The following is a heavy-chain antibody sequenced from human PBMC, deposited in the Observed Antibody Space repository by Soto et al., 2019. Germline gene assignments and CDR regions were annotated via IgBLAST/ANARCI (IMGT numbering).Heavy chain of an antibody. J-gene: IGHJ5*02. CDR1: GGSFSGYY. CDR3: ARSSMIRGVITANWFDP. D-gene: IGHD3-10*01. Sequence: SETLSLTCAVYGGSFSGYYWSWIRQPPWKGLEWIGEINHSGSTNYNPSLKSRVTISVDTSKNQFSLKLSSVTAADTAVYYCARSSMIRGVITANWFDPWGQGTLVTVSS. V-gene: IGHV4-34*01. CDR2: INHSGST.